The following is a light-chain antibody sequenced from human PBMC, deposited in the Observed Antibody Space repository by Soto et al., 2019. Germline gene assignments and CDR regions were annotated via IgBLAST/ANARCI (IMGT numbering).Light chain of an antibody. CDR1: QSVSSSY. Sequence: EIVLTQSPGTLSLSPGERATLSCRASQSVSSSYLAWYQQRPGQAPRLLIYATSSRATDTPDRFSGSGSGTDFTLPISRLEPEDFAVYYCQQYDNSLYTFGQGTKLEIK. CDR2: ATS. V-gene: IGKV3-20*01. CDR3: QQYDNSLYT. J-gene: IGKJ2*01.